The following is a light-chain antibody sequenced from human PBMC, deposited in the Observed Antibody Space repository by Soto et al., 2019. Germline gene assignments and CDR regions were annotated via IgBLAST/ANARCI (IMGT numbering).Light chain of an antibody. Sequence: QLVLTQSSSASASLGSSVKLTCTLSSGHSSYIIAWHQQQPGKAPRYLMKLEGSGSYNKGSGVPDRFSGSSSVADRYLTISNLPFEDEADYYCETGDSNTRVFGGGTKVTVL. CDR2: LEGSGSY. J-gene: IGLJ3*02. CDR3: ETGDSNTRV. CDR1: SGHSSYI. V-gene: IGLV4-60*02.